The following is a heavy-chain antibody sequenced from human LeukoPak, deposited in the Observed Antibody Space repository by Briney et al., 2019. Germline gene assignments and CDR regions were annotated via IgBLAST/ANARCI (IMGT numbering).Heavy chain of an antibody. Sequence: SETLSLTCTVSGGSISSSSYYWGWIRQPPGKGLEWIGSIYYSGSTNYNPSLKSRVTISVDTSKDQFSLKVSSVTAADTAVYYCASLTTADAFDIWGQGTMVTVSS. CDR1: GGSISSSSYY. CDR3: ASLTTADAFDI. J-gene: IGHJ3*02. V-gene: IGHV4-39*07. CDR2: IYYSGST. D-gene: IGHD3-22*01.